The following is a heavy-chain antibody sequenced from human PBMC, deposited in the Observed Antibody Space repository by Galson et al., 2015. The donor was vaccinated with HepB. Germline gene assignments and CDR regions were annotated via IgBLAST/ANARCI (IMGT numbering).Heavy chain of an antibody. CDR2: ISSSSSYI. CDR1: GFTFSSYS. J-gene: IGHJ6*02. D-gene: IGHD3-16*01. CDR3: ARDDHGGYYYYYGMDV. Sequence: SLRLSCAASGFTFSSYSMNWVRRAPGKGLEWVSSISSSSSYIYYADSVKGRFTISRDNAKNSLYLQMNSLRAEDTAVYYCARDDHGGYYYYYGMDVWGQGTTVTVSS. V-gene: IGHV3-21*01.